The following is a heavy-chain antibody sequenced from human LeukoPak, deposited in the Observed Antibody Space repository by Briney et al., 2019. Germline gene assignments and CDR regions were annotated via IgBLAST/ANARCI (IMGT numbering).Heavy chain of an antibody. CDR2: INPNSGGT. J-gene: IGHJ5*02. D-gene: IGHD3-3*01. CDR3: AVVTIFGVVNWFDP. Sequence: ASVKVSCKASGYTFTGYYMHWVRQAPGHGLEWMGWINPNSGGTNYAQKFQGRVTMTRDTSISTAYMELSRLRSDDTAVYYCAVVTIFGVVNWFDPWGQGTLVTVSS. CDR1: GYTFTGYY. V-gene: IGHV1-2*02.